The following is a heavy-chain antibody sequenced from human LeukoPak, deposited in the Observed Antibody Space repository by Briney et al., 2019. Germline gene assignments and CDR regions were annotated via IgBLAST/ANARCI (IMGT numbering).Heavy chain of an antibody. J-gene: IGHJ6*03. D-gene: IGHD5-12*01. Sequence: GGSLRLSCAASGFTFRNYGMNWVRQAPGKGLEWVSAFSASGSTYYADSVKGRFTISRDNSKNTLYLQMNSLRAEDTAVYYCAREGATAGYYYYMDVWGKGTTVTISS. V-gene: IGHV3-23*01. CDR1: GFTFRNYG. CDR3: AREGATAGYYYYMDV. CDR2: FSASGST.